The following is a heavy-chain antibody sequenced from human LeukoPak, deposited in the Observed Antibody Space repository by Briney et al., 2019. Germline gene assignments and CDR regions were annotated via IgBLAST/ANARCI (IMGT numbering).Heavy chain of an antibody. CDR2: ITSSGAAT. CDR3: AKDRPNYYGSNGHYYKLNGDC. V-gene: IGHV3-23*01. Sequence: PGGSLRLSCAASGFTFSSYAMSWVRQAPGKGLEWVSSITSSGAATYYAGSVKGWFTISRDNSDNTLYLQMNSLRAEDTAVYYCAKDRPNYYGSNGHYYKLNGDCWGQGTLVTVSS. J-gene: IGHJ4*02. D-gene: IGHD3-22*01. CDR1: GFTFSSYA.